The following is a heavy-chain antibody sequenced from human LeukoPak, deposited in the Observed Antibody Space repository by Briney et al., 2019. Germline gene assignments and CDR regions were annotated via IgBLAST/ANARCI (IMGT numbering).Heavy chain of an antibody. CDR2: IYYSGST. CDR3: ARDPGIAAAASFDY. V-gene: IGHV4-59*12. D-gene: IGHD6-13*01. CDR1: GGSISSYY. J-gene: IGHJ4*02. Sequence: SETLSLTCTVSGGSISSYYWSWIRQPPGKGLEWIGYIYYSGSTNYNPSLKSRVTISVDTSKNQFSLELSSVTAADTAVYYCARDPGIAAAASFDYWGQGTLVTVSS.